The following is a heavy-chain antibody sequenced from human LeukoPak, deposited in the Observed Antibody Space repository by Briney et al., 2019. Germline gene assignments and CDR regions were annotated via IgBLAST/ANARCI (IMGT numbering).Heavy chain of an antibody. CDR1: GFTFSIYA. CDR3: ARAVVGKKDLDY. V-gene: IGHV3-30*04. CDR2: ISHDGSTT. D-gene: IGHD6-19*01. J-gene: IGHJ4*02. Sequence: GGSLRLSCAASGFTFSIYAIHWVRQAPGKGLEWVAVISHDGSTTYYADSVKGRFTISRDNSKNTLYLQMDTLGAEDTAVYYCARAVVGKKDLDYWGQGTLVTVSS.